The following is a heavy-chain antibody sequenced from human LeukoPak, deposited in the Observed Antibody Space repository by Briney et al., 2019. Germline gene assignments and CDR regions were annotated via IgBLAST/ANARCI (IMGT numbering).Heavy chain of an antibody. CDR1: GGTFGSYA. Sequence: SVKVSCKASGGTFGSYAISWVRQAPGQGLEWMGGIIPIFGTANYAQKFQGRVTITADESTSTAYMELSSLRSEDTAVYYCASLGYCSSTSCYEHYWGQGTLVTVSS. CDR2: IIPIFGTA. CDR3: ASLGYCSSTSCYEHY. V-gene: IGHV1-69*13. D-gene: IGHD2-2*01. J-gene: IGHJ4*02.